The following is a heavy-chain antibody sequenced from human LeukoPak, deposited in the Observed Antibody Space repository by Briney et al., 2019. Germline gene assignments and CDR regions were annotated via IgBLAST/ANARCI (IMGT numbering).Heavy chain of an antibody. CDR3: AKDFVGGSRLPITMIVVANDAFDI. V-gene: IGHV3-48*03. D-gene: IGHD3-22*01. J-gene: IGHJ3*02. CDR2: ISSSGSTI. Sequence: GGSLRLSCAASGFTFSSYEMNWVRQAPGKGLERVSYISSSGSTIYYADSVKGRFNISRANDKNSLYLQMNSLRAEDTAVYYCAKDFVGGSRLPITMIVVANDAFDIWGQGTMVTVSS. CDR1: GFTFSSYE.